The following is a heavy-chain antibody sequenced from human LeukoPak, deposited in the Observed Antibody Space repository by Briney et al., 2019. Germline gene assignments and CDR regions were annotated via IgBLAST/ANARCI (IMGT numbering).Heavy chain of an antibody. CDR1: GFTFSTYY. D-gene: IGHD2-21*01. J-gene: IGHJ4*02. V-gene: IGHV3-7*04. CDR3: AGGFGFLIES. Sequence: GGPLRLSCAASGFTFSTYYMAWVRQAPGKGLEWVANIKQDGSEKYYGGSVKGRFTISRDNAKNALYLQLNSLRVEDTAVYFCAGGFGFLIESWGQGTLVTVSS. CDR2: IKQDGSEK.